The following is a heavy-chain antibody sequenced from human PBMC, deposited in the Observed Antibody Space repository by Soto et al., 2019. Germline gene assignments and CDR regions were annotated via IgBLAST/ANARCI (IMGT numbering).Heavy chain of an antibody. CDR1: GGSISSYY. CDR2: IYYSGST. V-gene: IGHV4-59*08. CDR3: ARHLPEYSGYDSYYYYYYMDV. D-gene: IGHD5-12*01. J-gene: IGHJ6*03. Sequence: SETLSLTCTVSGGSISSYYWSWIRQPPGKGLEWIGYIYYSGSTNYNPSLKSRVTISVDTSKNQFPLKLSSVTAADTAVYYCARHLPEYSGYDSYYYYYYMDVWGKGTRFTVSS.